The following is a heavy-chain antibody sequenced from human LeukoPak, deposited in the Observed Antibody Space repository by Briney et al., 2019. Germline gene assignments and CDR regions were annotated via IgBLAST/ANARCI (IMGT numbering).Heavy chain of an antibody. CDR1: GGSISSYY. CDR2: IYYSGST. Sequence: SETLSLTCTVSGGSISSYYWSWIRRPPGKGLEWIGYIYYSGSTNYNPSLKSRVTISVDTSKNQFSLKLSSVTAADTAVYYCARDRTTSHFDYWGQGTLVTVSS. V-gene: IGHV4-59*01. CDR3: ARDRTTSHFDY. J-gene: IGHJ4*02. D-gene: IGHD4-17*01.